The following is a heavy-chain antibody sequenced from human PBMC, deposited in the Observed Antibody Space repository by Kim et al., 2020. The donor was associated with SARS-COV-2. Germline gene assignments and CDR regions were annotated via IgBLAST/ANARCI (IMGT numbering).Heavy chain of an antibody. CDR2: ISYDGSNK. D-gene: IGHD3-3*01. J-gene: IGHJ5*02. Sequence: GGSLRLSCAASGFTFSSYAMHWVRQAPGKGLEWVAVISYDGSNKYYVDSVKGRFTISRDNSKNTLYLQMNSLRAEDTAVYYCARDLGQITMPFDPWGQGTLVTVSS. CDR1: GFTFSSYA. V-gene: IGHV3-30*04. CDR3: ARDLGQITMPFDP.